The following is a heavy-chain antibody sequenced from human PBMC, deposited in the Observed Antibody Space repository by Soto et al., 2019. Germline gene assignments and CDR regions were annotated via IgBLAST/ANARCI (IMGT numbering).Heavy chain of an antibody. D-gene: IGHD2-2*02. V-gene: IGHV3-11*06. CDR2: ISSSSSYT. CDR1: GFTCSDHY. Sequence: GWLRLSGPASGFTCSDHYVSWIRQAPGKGLEWVSYISSSSSYTNYADSVKGRFTISRDNAKNSLYLQMSSLRAEDTGVYYCAGYCSSTSCYTLGGMDVWGQGTTVTVSS. CDR3: AGYCSSTSCYTLGGMDV. J-gene: IGHJ6*02.